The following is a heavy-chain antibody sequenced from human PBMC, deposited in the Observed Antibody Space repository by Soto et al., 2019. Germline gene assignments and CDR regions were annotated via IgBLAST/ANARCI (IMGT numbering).Heavy chain of an antibody. Sequence: GGSLRLSCAASGFTVSNNYMGWVRQAPGQGLEWVSVISSGDRTYLADSVRGRFTISRDNSKNTLHLQMGSLRAEDTAVYYCARDIGGKYGAFDLWGQGTMVTVSS. CDR1: GFTVSNNY. CDR3: ARDIGGKYGAFDL. CDR2: ISSGDRT. V-gene: IGHV3-53*01. J-gene: IGHJ3*01. D-gene: IGHD2-15*01.